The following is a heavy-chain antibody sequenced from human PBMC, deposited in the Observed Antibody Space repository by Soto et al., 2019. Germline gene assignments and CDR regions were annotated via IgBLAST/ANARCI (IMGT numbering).Heavy chain of an antibody. Sequence: AQVVESGGDLVKPGGSLRLSCAASGFSFSDYAMNWVRQAPGKGLEWVSSISTRGRYIYYADSVKGRFTISRDNARNSLFLQMNSLRAEDTAIYYCARDGQGAMSWFDPWGQGTPVSVSP. CDR3: ARDGQGAMSWFDP. CDR2: ISTRGRYI. D-gene: IGHD2-2*01. CDR1: GFSFSDYA. J-gene: IGHJ5*02. V-gene: IGHV3-21*04.